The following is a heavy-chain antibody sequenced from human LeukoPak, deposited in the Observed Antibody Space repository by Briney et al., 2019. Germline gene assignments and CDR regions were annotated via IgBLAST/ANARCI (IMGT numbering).Heavy chain of an antibody. J-gene: IGHJ4*02. CDR3: ARVGYYYDSSGYYYPYYFDY. V-gene: IGHV1-2*02. CDR2: INPNSGGT. CDR1: GYTFTGYY. Sequence: ASVKVSCKASGYTFTGYYMHWVRQAPGQGLEWMGWINPNSGGTNYAQKFQGRVTMTRDTSISTAYMELSRLRSDDTAVCYCARVGYYYDSSGYYYPYYFDYWGQGTLVTVSS. D-gene: IGHD3-22*01.